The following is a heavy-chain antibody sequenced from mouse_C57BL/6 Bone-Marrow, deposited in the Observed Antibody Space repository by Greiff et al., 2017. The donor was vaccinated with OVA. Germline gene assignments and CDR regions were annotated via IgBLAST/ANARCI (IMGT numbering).Heavy chain of an antibody. D-gene: IGHD2-5*01. Sequence: VKLQESGAELARPGASVKLSCKASGYTFTSYGISWVKQRTGQGLEWIGEIYPRSGNTYYNEKFKGKATLTADKSSSTAYMELRSLTSEDSAVYFCAREGYYSNYGFAYWGQGTLVTVSA. CDR2: IYPRSGNT. J-gene: IGHJ3*01. CDR1: GYTFTSYG. CDR3: AREGYYSNYGFAY. V-gene: IGHV1-81*01.